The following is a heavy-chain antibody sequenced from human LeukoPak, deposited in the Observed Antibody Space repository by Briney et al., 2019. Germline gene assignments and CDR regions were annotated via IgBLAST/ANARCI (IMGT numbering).Heavy chain of an antibody. CDR3: ARDDPERWDTAMASNGRHFDY. D-gene: IGHD5-18*01. V-gene: IGHV1-69*13. Sequence: SVKVSYKASGGTFSSYAISWVRQAPGQGLEWMGGIIPIFGTANYAQKFQGRVTITADESTSTAYMELSSLRSEDTAVYYCARDDPERWDTAMASNGRHFDYWGQGTLVTVSS. CDR2: IIPIFGTA. J-gene: IGHJ4*02. CDR1: GGTFSSYA.